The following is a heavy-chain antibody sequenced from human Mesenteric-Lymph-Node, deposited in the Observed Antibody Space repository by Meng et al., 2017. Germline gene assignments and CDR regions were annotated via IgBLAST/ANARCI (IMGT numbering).Heavy chain of an antibody. CDR2: IYYSGST. CDR1: GGSISSGGFY. J-gene: IGHJ5*02. D-gene: IGHD4-17*01. Sequence: QVHLQSSGPGLVKPSHTLSLTSAVSGGSISSGGFYCSWIRQHPGKGLEWIGYIYYSGSTYYNPSLRSRVAISIDTSKNQFSLKLTSVTAADTAVYFCARTNYGDYNWFDPWGQGTLVTVSS. CDR3: ARTNYGDYNWFDP. V-gene: IGHV4-31*11.